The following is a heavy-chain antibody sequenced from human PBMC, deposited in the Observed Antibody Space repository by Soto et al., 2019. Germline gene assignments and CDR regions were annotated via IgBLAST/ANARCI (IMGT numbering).Heavy chain of an antibody. Sequence: QVQLVQSGAEVKKPGSSVKVSCKASGGTFSSYAISWVRQAPGQGLEWMGGIIPIFGTANYAQKFQGRVXIXAXASTSTAYVELSSLRSEATAVYYCARAAFRGSYSAGWGQGTLVTVSS. CDR2: IIPIFGTA. D-gene: IGHD1-26*01. V-gene: IGHV1-69*12. J-gene: IGHJ4*02. CDR1: GGTFSSYA. CDR3: ARAAFRGSYSAG.